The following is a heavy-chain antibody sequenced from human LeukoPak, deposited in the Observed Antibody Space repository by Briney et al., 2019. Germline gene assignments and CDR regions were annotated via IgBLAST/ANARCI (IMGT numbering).Heavy chain of an antibody. D-gene: IGHD3-10*01. CDR2: IYHSGST. J-gene: IGHJ4*02. CDR3: ASPNESVAREYYFDY. V-gene: IGHV4-38-2*02. CDR1: GYSISSGYY. Sequence: KSAETLSLTCTVSGYSISSGYYWCWIRQPPGKGLEWIGSIYHSGSTYYNPALKSRVTISVDTSKNQFSLKLSSVTAADTAVYYCASPNESVAREYYFDYWGQGTLVTVSS.